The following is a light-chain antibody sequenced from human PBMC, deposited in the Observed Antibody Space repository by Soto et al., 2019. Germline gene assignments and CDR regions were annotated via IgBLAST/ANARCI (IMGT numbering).Light chain of an antibody. CDR1: QAISDW. CDR3: QQGHTFPLT. Sequence: DIQMTQSPSSVSASVGDRVTITCRASQAISDWLAWHQQKPGEAPKLLIYAATTLHSGVPSRFSGSGSGTDFTLTISSLQPEDFATYYCQQGHTFPLTFGGGTKVEIK. CDR2: AAT. J-gene: IGKJ4*01. V-gene: IGKV1-12*01.